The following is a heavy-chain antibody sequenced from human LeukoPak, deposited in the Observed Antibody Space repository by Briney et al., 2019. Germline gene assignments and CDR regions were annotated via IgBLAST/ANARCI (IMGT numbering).Heavy chain of an antibody. V-gene: IGHV4-30-4*01. CDR3: ARGYYDYVWGSQNGGGYFDY. CDR2: IYYSGST. J-gene: IGHJ4*02. Sequence: SETLSLTCAVSGGSISSSNWWSWIRPPPGKGLEWIGYIYYSGSTYYNPSLKSRVTISVDTSKNQFSLKLSSVTAADTAVYYCARGYYDYVWGSQNGGGYFDYWGQGTLVTVSS. D-gene: IGHD3-16*01. CDR1: GGSISSSNW.